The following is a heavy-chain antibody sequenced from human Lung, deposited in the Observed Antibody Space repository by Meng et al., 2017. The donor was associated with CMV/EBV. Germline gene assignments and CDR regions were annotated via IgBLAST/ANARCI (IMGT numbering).Heavy chain of an antibody. Sequence: SCAVSGVTVSSSYMTWVRQAPGKGLEWVSVIYSAGSTSYADSVKGRFTISRDNSKNTLHLQINSLRAEDTAVYYCAETNLGGSDAFDMWGQGTMVTVSS. D-gene: IGHD2-15*01. CDR2: IYSAGST. CDR3: AETNLGGSDAFDM. CDR1: GVTVSSSY. V-gene: IGHV3-53*01. J-gene: IGHJ3*02.